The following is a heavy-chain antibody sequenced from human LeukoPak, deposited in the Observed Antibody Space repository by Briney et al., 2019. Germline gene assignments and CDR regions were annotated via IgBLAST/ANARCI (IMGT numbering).Heavy chain of an antibody. V-gene: IGHV3-30*01. CDR3: VRPRGIYCNDTACLPDSLGDV. Sequence: GRSLRLSCSASGLGILTSAVHWVRHAPGRGLEWMSVISYDGSFKYYADAVKGRFTISRDNSRNAVYLQLNHLRIEDTAVYHCVRPRGIYCNDTACLPDSLGDVWGRGTTVTVSS. D-gene: IGHD5-18*01. CDR1: GLGILTSA. CDR2: ISYDGSFK. J-gene: IGHJ6*04.